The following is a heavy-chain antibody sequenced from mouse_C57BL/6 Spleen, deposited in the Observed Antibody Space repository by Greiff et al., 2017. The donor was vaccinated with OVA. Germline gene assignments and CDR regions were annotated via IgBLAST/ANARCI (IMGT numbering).Heavy chain of an antibody. J-gene: IGHJ3*01. Sequence: QVQLQQPGAELVKPGASVKLSCKASGYTFTSYWMQWVKQRPGQGLEWIGEIDPSDSYTNYNQKFKGKATLTVDTSSSTAYMQLSSLTSEDSAVYYCANYYSNYAFAYWGQGTLVTVSA. CDR3: ANYYSNYAFAY. CDR1: GYTFTSYW. CDR2: IDPSDSYT. D-gene: IGHD2-5*01. V-gene: IGHV1-50*01.